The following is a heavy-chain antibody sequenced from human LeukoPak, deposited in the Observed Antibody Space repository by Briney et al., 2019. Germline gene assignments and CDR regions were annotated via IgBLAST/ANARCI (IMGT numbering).Heavy chain of an antibody. J-gene: IGHJ3*02. CDR1: GGSFSGYY. CDR2: INHSGST. CDR3: ARGPWAAFDI. Sequence: SETLSLTCAVYGGSFSGYYWSWIRQPPGKGLEWIGEINHSGSTNYNPSLKSRVTITVDTSKNQFSLKLSSVTAADTAVYYCARGPWAAFDIWGQGTMVTVSS. V-gene: IGHV4-34*01. D-gene: IGHD7-27*01.